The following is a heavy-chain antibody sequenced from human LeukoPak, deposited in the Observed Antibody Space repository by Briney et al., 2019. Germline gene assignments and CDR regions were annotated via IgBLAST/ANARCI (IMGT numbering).Heavy chain of an antibody. CDR3: ARDSGTTGEVKFDP. D-gene: IGHD3-10*01. CDR1: GGSISSYY. Sequence: SETLSLTCTVSGGSISSYYWSWIRQPAGKGLEWIGRIYSSGGTDYNPSLQSRVIMSVDTSKNHLSLKLTSVTAADTAVYYCARDSGTTGEVKFDPWGQGILVTVSS. J-gene: IGHJ5*02. CDR2: IYSSGGT. V-gene: IGHV4-4*07.